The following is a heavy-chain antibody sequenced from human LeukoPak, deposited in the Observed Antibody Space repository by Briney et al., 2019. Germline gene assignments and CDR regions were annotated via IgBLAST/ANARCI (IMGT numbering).Heavy chain of an antibody. J-gene: IGHJ4*02. V-gene: IGHV1-2*02. CDR2: INPNSGGT. D-gene: IGHD3-10*01. Sequence: GASVTVSYKASRYRFTVYEIHWVRRAPGQGLEWMAWINPNSGGTNYAQNFQGRVTETRDTSVSTAYVEVSRLRSDDTAVYYCARDRRGYYDSGSYYPLIWGEGTPVTVSS. CDR3: ARDRRGYYDSGSYYPLI. CDR1: RYRFTVYE.